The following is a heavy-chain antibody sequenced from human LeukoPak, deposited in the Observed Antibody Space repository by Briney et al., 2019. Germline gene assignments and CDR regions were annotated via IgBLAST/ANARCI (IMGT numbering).Heavy chain of an antibody. CDR3: ARDGIVATPNFDY. CDR2: IYHSGST. CDR1: GYSISSGYY. J-gene: IGHJ4*02. V-gene: IGHV4-38-2*02. Sequence: SETLSLTCTVSGYSISSGYYWGWIRQPPGKGLEWIGSIYHSGSTYYNPSPKSRVTISVDTSKNQFSLKLSSVTAADTAVYYCARDGIVATPNFDYWGQGTLVTVSS. D-gene: IGHD5-12*01.